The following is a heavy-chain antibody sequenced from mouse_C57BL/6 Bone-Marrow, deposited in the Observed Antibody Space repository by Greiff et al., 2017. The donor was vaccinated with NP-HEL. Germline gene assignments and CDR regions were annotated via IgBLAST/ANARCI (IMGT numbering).Heavy chain of an antibody. J-gene: IGHJ1*03. CDR1: GYTFTSYW. CDR2: IDPSDSYT. V-gene: IGHV1-69*01. D-gene: IGHD1-1*01. Sequence: QVQLQQPGAELVMPGASVKLSCKASGYTFTSYWMHWVKQRPGQGLEWIGEIDPSDSYTNYNQKFKGKSTLTVDKSSSTAYMQLSSLTSEDSAVYYCARETITTVVGGWYFDVWGTGTTVTVSS. CDR3: ARETITTVVGGWYFDV.